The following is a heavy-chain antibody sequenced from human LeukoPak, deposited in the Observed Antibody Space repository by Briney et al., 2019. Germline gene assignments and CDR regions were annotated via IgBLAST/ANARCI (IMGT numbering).Heavy chain of an antibody. CDR1: GFTFSSYW. J-gene: IGHJ6*03. CDR3: ARDRSSGWAGYYYYYMDV. CDR2: INSDGSST. D-gene: IGHD6-19*01. V-gene: IGHV3-74*01. Sequence: GGSLRLSCAASGFTFSSYWMHWVRQAPGKGLVWVSRINSDGSSTSYADSVKGRFTISRDNAKNTLYLQMNSLRAEDTAVYYCARDRSSGWAGYYYYYMDVWGKGTTVTISS.